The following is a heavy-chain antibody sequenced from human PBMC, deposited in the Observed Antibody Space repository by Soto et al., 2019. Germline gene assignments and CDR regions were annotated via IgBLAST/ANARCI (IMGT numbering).Heavy chain of an antibody. Sequence: PGGSLRLSCAASGFTFSSYAMSWVRQAPGKGLEWVSAISGSGGSTYYADSVKGRFTISRDNSKNTLYLQMNSLRAEDTAVYYCAKDPNYDFWSGQYYFDYWGQGTLVTVSS. J-gene: IGHJ4*02. CDR1: GFTFSSYA. D-gene: IGHD3-3*01. V-gene: IGHV3-23*01. CDR3: AKDPNYDFWSGQYYFDY. CDR2: ISGSGGST.